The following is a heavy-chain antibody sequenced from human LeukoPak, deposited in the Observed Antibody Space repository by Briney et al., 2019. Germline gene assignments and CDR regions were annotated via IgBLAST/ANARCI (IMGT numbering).Heavy chain of an antibody. D-gene: IGHD2-2*01. CDR1: GGTFSSYA. V-gene: IGHV1-69*13. J-gene: IGHJ5*02. CDR3: ARPELGYCSSTSRYEVWFDP. Sequence: ASVKVSCKASGGTFSSYAISWVRQAPGQGLEWMGGIIPIFGTANYAQKFQGRVMITADESTSTAYMELSSLRAEDTAVYYCARPELGYCSSTSRYEVWFDPWGQGTLVTVSS. CDR2: IIPIFGTA.